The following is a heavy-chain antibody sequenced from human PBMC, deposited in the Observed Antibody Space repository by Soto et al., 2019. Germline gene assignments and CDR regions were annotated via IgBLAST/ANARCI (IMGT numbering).Heavy chain of an antibody. V-gene: IGHV3-21*01. J-gene: IGHJ4*02. CDR3: ARDSYLRRPQYYFDY. CDR1: GFTFSSYS. Sequence: EVQLVESGGGLVKPGGSLRLSCAASGFTFSSYSMNWVRQAPGKGLEWVSSISSSGRTIYYADSVKGRFTISRDNAKNSLYLQMNSLRAEDTAAYYCARDSYLRRPQYYFDYWGQGTLVTVSS. D-gene: IGHD4-4*01. CDR2: ISSSGRTI.